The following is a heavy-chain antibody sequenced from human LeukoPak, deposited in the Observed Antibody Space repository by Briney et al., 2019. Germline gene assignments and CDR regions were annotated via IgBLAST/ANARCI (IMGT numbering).Heavy chain of an antibody. CDR3: ASSGSYRFDY. J-gene: IGHJ4*02. CDR1: GFTFISYA. Sequence: GSLRLSCAASGFTFISYAMNWVRQAPGKGLEWVSGISGSGGSTYYADSVKGRFTISRDNSKNTLYLQMNSLRDEDTAVYYCASSGSYRFDYWGQGTLVTVSS. CDR2: ISGSGGST. D-gene: IGHD1-26*01. V-gene: IGHV3-23*01.